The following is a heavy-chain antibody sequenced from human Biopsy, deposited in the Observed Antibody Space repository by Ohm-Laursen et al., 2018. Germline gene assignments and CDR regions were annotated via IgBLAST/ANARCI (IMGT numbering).Heavy chain of an antibody. CDR2: IYYSGST. J-gene: IGHJ6*02. D-gene: IGHD2/OR15-2a*01. CDR3: ARATNSTGWPYYYFYGMDV. Sequence: GTLSLTCPVSGGPISSDYWSWIRQTPGKGLEWIGYIYYSGSTNYNPSLKSRVTISVDTSKNQFSLRLNSVTAADTAVYYCARATNSTGWPYYYFYGMDVWGQGTTVTVSS. V-gene: IGHV4-59*01. CDR1: GGPISSDY.